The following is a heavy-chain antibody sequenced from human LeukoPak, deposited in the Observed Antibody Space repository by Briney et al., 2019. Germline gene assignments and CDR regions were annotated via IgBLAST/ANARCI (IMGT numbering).Heavy chain of an antibody. J-gene: IGHJ4*02. CDR2: ISWNSGSI. CDR3: AKWASGWFDY. V-gene: IGHV3-9*01. D-gene: IGHD6-19*01. CDR1: GFTFDDYA. Sequence: PGGSLRLSCGASGFTFDDYAMHWVRQAPGKGLEWVSGISWNSGSIGYADSVKGRFTISRDNAKNSLYLQMNSLRAEDTALYYCAKWASGWFDYWGKGTLVTVSS.